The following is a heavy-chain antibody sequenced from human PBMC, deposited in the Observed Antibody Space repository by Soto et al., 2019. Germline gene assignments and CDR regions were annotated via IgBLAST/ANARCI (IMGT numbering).Heavy chain of an antibody. J-gene: IGHJ4*02. V-gene: IGHV5-51*01. CDR3: VRGVTMFRGVITRFDF. CDR1: GYPFTSFW. Sequence: GESLKISCKGSGYPFTSFWIAWVRQMPGKGLEWMGVIYPGDSDTSYSPSFQGLVTISVDKSINTAYLQWSSLKASDSAMYYCVRGVTMFRGVITRFDFWGQGALVTVSS. CDR2: IYPGDSDT. D-gene: IGHD3-10*01.